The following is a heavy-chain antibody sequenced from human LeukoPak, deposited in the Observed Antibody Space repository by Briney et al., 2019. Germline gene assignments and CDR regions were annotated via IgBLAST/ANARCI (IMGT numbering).Heavy chain of an antibody. CDR1: GYTFTGYY. V-gene: IGHV1-2*02. J-gene: IGHJ5*02. D-gene: IGHD3-3*01. CDR2: INPNSGGT. Sequence: GASVKVSCKASGYTFTGYYMHWVRQAPGQGLEWMGWINPNSGGTNYAQKFQGRVTMTRGTSISTAYMELSRLRSDDTAVYYCARGLFFDFWSGYYENWFDPWGQGTLVTVSS. CDR3: ARGLFFDFWSGYYENWFDP.